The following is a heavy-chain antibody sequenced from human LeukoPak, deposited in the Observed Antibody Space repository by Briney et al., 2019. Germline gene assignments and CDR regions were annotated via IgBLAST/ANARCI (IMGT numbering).Heavy chain of an antibody. CDR3: ARHAVTHYYFDY. CDR2: IYYSGST. CDR1: GGSISSYY. J-gene: IGHJ4*02. V-gene: IGHV4-59*08. D-gene: IGHD5-18*01. Sequence: SETLSLTCTVSGGSISSYYRSWIRQPPGKGLEWIGYIYYSGSTNYNPSLKSRVTFSVDTSKNQFSLNLTSVTAADTAVYYCARHAVTHYYFDYWGQGTLVTVSS.